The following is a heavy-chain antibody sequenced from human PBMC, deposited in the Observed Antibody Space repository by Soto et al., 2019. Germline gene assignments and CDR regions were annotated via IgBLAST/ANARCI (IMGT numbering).Heavy chain of an antibody. V-gene: IGHV1-2*04. CDR1: GYNFADYH. CDR3: ARLVITGEFDY. D-gene: IGHD3-22*01. CDR2: INPESGDT. J-gene: IGHJ4*02. Sequence: GASVKVSCKASGYNFADYHIHWGRQAPGQGFEWRGGINPESGDTNCAQNFQDWVTMTTDTSSSTAYLGLRRLLSDDTAVYFCARLVITGEFDYWGQGTLVTVSS.